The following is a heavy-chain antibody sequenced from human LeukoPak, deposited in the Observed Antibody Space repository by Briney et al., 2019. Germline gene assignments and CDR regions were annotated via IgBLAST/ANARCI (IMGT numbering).Heavy chain of an antibody. CDR3: ARSSYSSSSSV. CDR1: GFTFRSCS. D-gene: IGHD6-6*01. V-gene: IGHV3-7*03. CDR2: INSDGSEG. J-gene: IGHJ3*01. Sequence: PGGSLRLSCAASGFTFRSCSMNWVRQAPGKGLEWVASINSDGSEGYYADVVKGRLTISRDNAKNSLYLQINSLRAEDTAVYYCARSSYSSSSSVWGQGTMVTVSS.